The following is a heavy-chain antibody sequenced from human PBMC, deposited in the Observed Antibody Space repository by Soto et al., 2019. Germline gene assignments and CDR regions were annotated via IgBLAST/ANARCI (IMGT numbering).Heavy chain of an antibody. J-gene: IGHJ4*02. CDR2: IVPMFGTS. CDR3: NRGSEYDFSSGYL. Sequence: QERLVQSGAEVRKPGSSVKVSCKVTGGTSTRYAINWVRQAPGQGLVWMGGIVPMFGTSKYAQKFQGRVTITADTSTNIAYMELRSLRSEDTAVYYCNRGSEYDFSSGYLWGQGTLVSVSS. V-gene: IGHV1-69*06. CDR1: GGTSTRYA. D-gene: IGHD3-3*01.